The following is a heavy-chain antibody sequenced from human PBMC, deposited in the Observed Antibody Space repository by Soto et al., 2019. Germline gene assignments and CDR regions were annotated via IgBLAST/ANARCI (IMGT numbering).Heavy chain of an antibody. J-gene: IGHJ4*02. CDR1: GDTFTFYS. CDR2: INPILSMS. CDR3: ASSYCSGYQAFDY. Sequence: QVQLVQSGAEVKRPGSSVKVSCKASGDTFTFYSINWVRQAPGLGLEWMGRINPILSMSNYAQRFQGRVTMTADKSTSTAYMELSSLSSEDTATYYWASSYCSGYQAFDYWGQGALVTVSS. V-gene: IGHV1-69*02. D-gene: IGHD3-10*01.